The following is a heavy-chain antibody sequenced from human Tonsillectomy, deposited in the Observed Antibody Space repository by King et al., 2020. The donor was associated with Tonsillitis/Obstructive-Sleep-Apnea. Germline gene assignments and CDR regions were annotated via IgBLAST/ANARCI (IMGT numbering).Heavy chain of an antibody. CDR2: INPNSGGT. CDR1: GYTFTGYY. D-gene: IGHD6-13*01. J-gene: IGHJ6*03. CDR3: ARVSAAAGIRDYSYYYMDV. Sequence: VQLVQSGAEVKKPGASIKVSCKASGYTFTGYYMHWVRQAPGQGLEWMGRINPNSGGTNYAQKFQGRVTMTRDTSISTAYLELSRLRSDDTAVYYCARVSAAAGIRDYSYYYMDVWGEGTTVTVSS. V-gene: IGHV1-2*06.